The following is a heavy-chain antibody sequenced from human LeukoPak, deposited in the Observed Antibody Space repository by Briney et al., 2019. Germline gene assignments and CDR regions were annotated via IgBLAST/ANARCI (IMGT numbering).Heavy chain of an antibody. Sequence: QPGRSLRLSCAASGFTFSTYSLHWVRQAPGKGLEWVALISYDENNKYNADSVKGRFTISRDNSKNMLYLHMNSLRPEDTAVYYCARGTDTSWTEYFQHWGQGTLVTVSS. V-gene: IGHV3-30*04. J-gene: IGHJ1*01. CDR3: ARGTDTSWTEYFQH. CDR2: ISYDENNK. CDR1: GFTFSTYS. D-gene: IGHD2-2*01.